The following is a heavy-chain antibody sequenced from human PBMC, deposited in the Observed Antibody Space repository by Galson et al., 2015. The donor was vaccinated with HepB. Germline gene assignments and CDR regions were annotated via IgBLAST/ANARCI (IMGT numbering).Heavy chain of an antibody. CDR3: VRDLTIVGHYAGF. Sequence: SCKASGYSFTNYGINWVRQAPGQGLEWMGWINTYNGDTKSAQRVQDRVTLTTDTSARTVYMELRSLRSDDTAVYYCVRDLTIVGHYAGFWGQGTLVTVSS. J-gene: IGHJ4*02. CDR2: INTYNGDT. V-gene: IGHV1-18*01. D-gene: IGHD1-26*01. CDR1: GYSFTNYG.